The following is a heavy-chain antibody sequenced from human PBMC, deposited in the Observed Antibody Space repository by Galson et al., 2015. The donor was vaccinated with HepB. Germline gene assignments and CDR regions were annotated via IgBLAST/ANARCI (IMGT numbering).Heavy chain of an antibody. D-gene: IGHD3-9*01. CDR1: GGSITNYY. CDR3: ARGKYYDILTGYYEYYGMDV. V-gene: IGHV4-59*01. Sequence: TLSLTCTVSGGSITNYYWNWIRQPPGKGLEYIGYIHYSGSTNYNPSLKSRVTISVDTSKNQFSLKLNSVTAADTAVYYCARGKYYDILTGYYEYYGMDVWGQGTTVTVSS. J-gene: IGHJ6*02. CDR2: IHYSGST.